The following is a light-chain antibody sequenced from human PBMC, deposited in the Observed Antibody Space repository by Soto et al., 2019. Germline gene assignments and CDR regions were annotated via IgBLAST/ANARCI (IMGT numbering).Light chain of an antibody. CDR1: QSVTNNY. CDR3: QQDGTSPRT. Sequence: EIVLTQSPGTLSLSPGERATLSCRASQSVTNNYIAWYQYKPGQAPRFVIYGASNRATAIPDRFSGSGSGTDFTLTISRLEPEDFAVYYCQQDGTSPRTFGQGTKVEI. V-gene: IGKV3-20*01. J-gene: IGKJ1*01. CDR2: GAS.